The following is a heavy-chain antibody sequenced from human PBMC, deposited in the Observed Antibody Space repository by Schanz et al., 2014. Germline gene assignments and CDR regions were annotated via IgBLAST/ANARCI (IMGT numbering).Heavy chain of an antibody. J-gene: IGHJ4*02. Sequence: EVQLVESGGGLAQPGGSLRLSCAASGFSFSTYAMNWVRQAPGKGLEWVSLISGRGDSTHYADSVKGRFTISRDNSRKTLSLQMNSLRAEDTAVYYCAKDLAVAGDYWGQGTLVTVSS. V-gene: IGHV3-23*04. CDR1: GFSFSTYA. CDR3: AKDLAVAGDY. D-gene: IGHD6-19*01. CDR2: ISGRGDST.